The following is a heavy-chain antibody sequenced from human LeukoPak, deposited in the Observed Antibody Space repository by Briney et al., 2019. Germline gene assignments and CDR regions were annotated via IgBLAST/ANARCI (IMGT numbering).Heavy chain of an antibody. CDR2: IYHSGST. CDR1: GGSFSGYY. V-gene: IGHV4-34*11. Sequence: PSETLSLTCAVYGGSFSGYYWSWIRQPPGKGLEWIGYIYHSGSTYYNPSLKSRVTMSVDTSKNQFSLKLSSVTAADTAVCYCAREDPHLFDYWGQGTLVTVSS. J-gene: IGHJ4*02. CDR3: AREDPHLFDY.